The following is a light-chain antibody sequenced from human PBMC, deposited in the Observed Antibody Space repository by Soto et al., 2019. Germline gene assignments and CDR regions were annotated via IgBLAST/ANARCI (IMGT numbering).Light chain of an antibody. Sequence: QSALTQPPSVSWAPGQRVTISCTGSSSNIGAGYDVHWYQQLPGTAPKLLIYGNSNRPSGVPDRFSGSKSGTSASLAITGLQAEDEADYYCQSYDSSLSALFGGGTKLTVL. CDR3: QSYDSSLSAL. CDR2: GNS. CDR1: SSNIGAGYD. V-gene: IGLV1-40*01. J-gene: IGLJ3*02.